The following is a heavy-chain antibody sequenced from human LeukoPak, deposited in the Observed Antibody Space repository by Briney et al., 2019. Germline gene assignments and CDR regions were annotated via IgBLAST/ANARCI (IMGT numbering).Heavy chain of an antibody. D-gene: IGHD6-13*01. Sequence: HTGGSLRLSCAASGFTFSSYGMHWVRQAPGKGLEWVAVISYDGSNKYYADSVKGRFTISRDNSKNTLYLQMNSLRAEDTAVYYCAKAASQQLKYFDYWGQGTLVTVSS. J-gene: IGHJ4*02. CDR1: GFTFSSYG. V-gene: IGHV3-30*18. CDR2: ISYDGSNK. CDR3: AKAASQQLKYFDY.